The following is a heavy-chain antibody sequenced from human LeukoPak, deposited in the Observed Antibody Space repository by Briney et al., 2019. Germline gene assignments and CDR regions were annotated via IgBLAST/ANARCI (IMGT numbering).Heavy chain of an antibody. CDR3: ARDRSTTNWFDP. J-gene: IGHJ5*02. CDR2: ISGSGDST. CDR1: GFTFSSYA. V-gene: IGHV3-23*01. D-gene: IGHD2-2*01. Sequence: GGSLRLSCAASGFTFSSYAMSWVRQDPGKGLEWVSVISGSGDSTYYADSVKGRFTISRDNSKNTLYLQMNSLRAEDTAVYYCARDRSTTNWFDPWGQGTLLTVSS.